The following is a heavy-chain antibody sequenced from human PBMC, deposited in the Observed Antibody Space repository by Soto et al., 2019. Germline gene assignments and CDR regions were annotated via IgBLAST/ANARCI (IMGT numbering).Heavy chain of an antibody. CDR1: GFGFDEYG. Sequence: EVQLVESGGGVVRPGGSLRLSCAASGFGFDEYGMTWVRQGPGKGLEWVATINRHGDSTTYADSVKGRFTISRDNAKXXXXXXXXXXXXXDTXXXXXARDHRWGYQYGDYGDSWGQGTLVTVSS. V-gene: IGHV3-20*01. CDR3: ARDHRWGYQYGDYGDS. D-gene: IGHD4-17*01. J-gene: IGHJ4*02. CDR2: INRHGDST.